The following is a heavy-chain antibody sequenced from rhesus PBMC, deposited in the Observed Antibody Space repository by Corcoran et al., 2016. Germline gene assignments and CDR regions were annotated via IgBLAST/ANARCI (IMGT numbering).Heavy chain of an antibody. Sequence: QVQLQESGPGVVKPSETLSLTCAVSGGSISGYYLWSWLRQPPGKGLEWIGYIYGGIGSTSYNPSLKNRVTISKDTSKNQFSLKLSSVTAADTAVYYCARTVSSQYSKYGLDSWGQGVVVTVSS. CDR3: ARTVSSQYSKYGLDS. J-gene: IGHJ6*01. CDR2: IYGGIGST. CDR1: GGSISGYYL. V-gene: IGHV4-143*01. D-gene: IGHD4-23*01.